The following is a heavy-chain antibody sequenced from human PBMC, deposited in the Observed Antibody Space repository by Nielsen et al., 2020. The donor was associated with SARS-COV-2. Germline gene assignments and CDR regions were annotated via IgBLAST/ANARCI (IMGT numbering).Heavy chain of an antibody. V-gene: IGHV3-33*06. CDR3: AKVGGPGAFDI. CDR2: IWYDGSNK. J-gene: IGHJ3*02. Sequence: GGSLRLSCAASGFTFSSYGMHWVRQAPGKGLEWVAVIWYDGSNKYYADSVKGRFTISRDNSKNTLYLQMNSLRAEDTAVYYCAKVGGPGAFDIWGQGTMVTVSS. CDR1: GFTFSSYG.